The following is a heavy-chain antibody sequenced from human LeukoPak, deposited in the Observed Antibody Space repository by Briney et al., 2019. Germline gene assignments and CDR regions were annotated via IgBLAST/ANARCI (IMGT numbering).Heavy chain of an antibody. CDR1: GFTVSSNY. D-gene: IGHD2-15*01. J-gene: IGHJ4*02. CDR3: AKVPKAYCSGGSCYYDY. CDR2: IYSGGST. Sequence: GGSLRLSCAASGFTVSSNYMSWVRQAPGKGLEWVSVIYSGGSTYYADSVKGRFTISRDNSKNTLYLQMNSLRAEDTAVYYCAKVPKAYCSGGSCYYDYWGQGTLVTVSS. V-gene: IGHV3-53*01.